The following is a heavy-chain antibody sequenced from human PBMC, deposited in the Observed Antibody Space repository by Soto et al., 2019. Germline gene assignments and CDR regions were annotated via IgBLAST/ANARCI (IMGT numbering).Heavy chain of an antibody. CDR3: TRETVAGITGLDY. J-gene: IGHJ4*02. V-gene: IGHV3-23*01. Sequence: EVQLLESGGDLVQPGGSLRLSCAASGFNVGAFAVNWVRQAPGKGLEWVSGISVSDAFIYYADSVRGRFSISRDASENILYLQINSLRVDDTALYYCTRETVAGITGLDYWGPGTLVTVSS. CDR1: GFNVGAFA. D-gene: IGHD1-20*01. CDR2: ISVSDAFI.